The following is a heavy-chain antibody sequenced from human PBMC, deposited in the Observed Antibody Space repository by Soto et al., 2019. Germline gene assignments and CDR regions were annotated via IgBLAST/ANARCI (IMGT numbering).Heavy chain of an antibody. J-gene: IGHJ4*02. CDR3: ARGYGAYDSYDY. CDR2: ISGGGDST. D-gene: IGHD5-12*01. V-gene: IGHV3-23*01. Sequence: PGGSLRLSCAAPGFTFSSYAMTWVRQAPGKGLEWVSVISGGGDSTYYADSVKGRFTISRDNSKNTLYLQMNSLRAEDTAVYYCARGYGAYDSYDYWGQGTLVTVSS. CDR1: GFTFSSYA.